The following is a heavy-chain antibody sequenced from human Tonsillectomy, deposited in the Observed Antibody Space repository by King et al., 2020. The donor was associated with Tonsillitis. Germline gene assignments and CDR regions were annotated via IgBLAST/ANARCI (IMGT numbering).Heavy chain of an antibody. CDR1: GFTFSGSA. CDR2: SRSKANSYAT. V-gene: IGHV3-73*01. Sequence: VQLVESGGGLVQPGGSLKLSCAASGFTFSGSAMHWVRQASGEGLEWVGRSRSKANSYATAYVASGEGRFTISRDDSKNTACLQMNSLKTEDTAVYYCTSRVLRWYRWFDYWGQGTLVTVSS. D-gene: IGHD4-23*01. J-gene: IGHJ4*02. CDR3: TSRVLRWYRWFDY.